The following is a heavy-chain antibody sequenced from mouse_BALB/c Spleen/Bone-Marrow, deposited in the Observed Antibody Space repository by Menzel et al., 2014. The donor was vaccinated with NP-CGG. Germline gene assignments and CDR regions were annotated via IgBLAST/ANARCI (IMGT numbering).Heavy chain of an antibody. CDR2: IDPANGNT. CDR3: ARSGGYGNYWAWFAY. Sequence: EVQLQQSGAELVKPGASVKLSCTASGFNIKDTYMHWVKQGPEQGLEWIGRIDPANGNTKYDPKFQGKATITADTSSNTAYLQLSSLTSEDTAVYDCARSGGYGNYWAWFAYWGQGTLVTVSA. CDR1: GFNIKDTY. D-gene: IGHD2-1*01. V-gene: IGHV14-3*02. J-gene: IGHJ3*01.